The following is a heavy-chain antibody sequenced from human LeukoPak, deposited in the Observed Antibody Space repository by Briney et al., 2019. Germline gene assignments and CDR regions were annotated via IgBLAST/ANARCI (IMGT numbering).Heavy chain of an antibody. CDR1: GGTFSSYA. V-gene: IGHV1-69*05. J-gene: IGHJ6*03. CDR2: IIPIFGTA. CDR3: ARGVRDGYNRYYYYYMDV. D-gene: IGHD5-24*01. Sequence: SVKVSRKASGGTFSSYAISWVRQAPGQGLEWMGGIIPIFGTANYAQKFQGRVTITTDESTSTAYMELSSLRSEDTAVYYCARGVRDGYNRYYYYYMDVWGKGTTVTVSS.